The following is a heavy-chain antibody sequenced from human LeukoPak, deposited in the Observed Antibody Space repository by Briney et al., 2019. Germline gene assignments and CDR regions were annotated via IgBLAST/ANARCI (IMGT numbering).Heavy chain of an antibody. CDR1: GFSFTNYW. D-gene: IGHD3-16*01. Sequence: GGSLRLCCAASGFSFTNYWMGWVRQAPGKGLEYVGNIKQDGSETYYVDSLRGRFTISRDNAKNSLYLQMNSLRVEDTAVYYCVRDDRSDSGYYYDNYWGQGTLVTVSS. CDR2: IKQDGSET. CDR3: VRDDRSDSGYYYDNY. V-gene: IGHV3-7*01. J-gene: IGHJ4*02.